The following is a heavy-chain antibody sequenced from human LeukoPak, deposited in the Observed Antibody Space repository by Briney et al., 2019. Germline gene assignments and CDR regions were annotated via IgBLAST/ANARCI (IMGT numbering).Heavy chain of an antibody. CDR3: AKDPGIALSWYFDL. CDR2: IYYSGST. D-gene: IGHD3-10*01. CDR1: GGSISSYY. J-gene: IGHJ2*01. V-gene: IGHV4-59*01. Sequence: SETLSLTCTVSGGSISSYYWSWIRQPPGKGLEWIGYIYYSGSTNYNPSLKSRVTISVDTSKNQFSLKLSSVTAADTAVYYCAKDPGIALSWYFDLWGRGTLVTVSS.